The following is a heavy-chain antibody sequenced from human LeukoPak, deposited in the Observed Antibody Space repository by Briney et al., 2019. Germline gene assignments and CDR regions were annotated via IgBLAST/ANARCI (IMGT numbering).Heavy chain of an antibody. D-gene: IGHD2-15*01. CDR3: ARVVAVPEYNWFDP. Sequence: SETLSLTCTVSGGSISSYYWSWIRQPPGKGLEWIGYIYYSGSTNYNPSLKSRVTISVDTSKNQFSLKLSSVTAADTAVYYCARVVAVPEYNWFDPWGQGTLVTVSS. CDR2: IYYSGST. CDR1: GGSISSYY. J-gene: IGHJ5*02. V-gene: IGHV4-59*08.